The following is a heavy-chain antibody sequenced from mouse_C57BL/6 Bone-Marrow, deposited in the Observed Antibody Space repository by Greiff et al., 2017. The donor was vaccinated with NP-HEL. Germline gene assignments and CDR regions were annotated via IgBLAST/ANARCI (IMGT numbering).Heavy chain of an antibody. CDR3: ARGGYYGNWRDPFDY. V-gene: IGHV5-16*01. CDR2: INYDGSST. CDR1: GFTFSDYY. Sequence: EVKLVESEGGLVQPGSSMKLSCTASGFTFSDYYMAWVRQVPEKGLEWVANINYDGSSTYYLDSLKSRFIISRDNATNILYLQMSSLKSEDTATYYCARGGYYGNWRDPFDYWGQGTTLTVSS. D-gene: IGHD2-1*01. J-gene: IGHJ2*01.